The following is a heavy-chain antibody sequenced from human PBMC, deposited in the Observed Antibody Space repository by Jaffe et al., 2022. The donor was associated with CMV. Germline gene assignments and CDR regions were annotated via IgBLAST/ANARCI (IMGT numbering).Heavy chain of an antibody. CDR1: GGSISSSSYY. Sequence: QLQLQESGPGLVKPSETLSLTCTVSGGSISSSSYYWGWIRQPPGKGLEWIGSIYYSGSTYYNPSLKSRVTISVDTSKNQFSLKLSSVTAADTAVYYCARHGGAGYDFWSGLSRWGDYWGQGTLVTVSS. V-gene: IGHV4-39*01. CDR3: ARHGGAGYDFWSGLSRWGDY. D-gene: IGHD3-3*01. CDR2: IYYSGST. J-gene: IGHJ4*02.